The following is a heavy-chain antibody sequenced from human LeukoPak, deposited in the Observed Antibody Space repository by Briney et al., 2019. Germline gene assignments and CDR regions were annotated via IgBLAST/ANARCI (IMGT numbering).Heavy chain of an antibody. CDR3: ARAPAAAGTGDY. V-gene: IGHV1-69*04. Sequence: SVKVSCKASGGTFSSYAISWVRQAPGQGLEWMGRIIPILGMANYAQKFQGRVTITADKSTSTAYMELSSLRSEDTAVYYCARAPAAAGTGDYWGQGTLVTVSS. J-gene: IGHJ4*02. CDR1: GGTFSSYA. D-gene: IGHD6-13*01. CDR2: IIPILGMA.